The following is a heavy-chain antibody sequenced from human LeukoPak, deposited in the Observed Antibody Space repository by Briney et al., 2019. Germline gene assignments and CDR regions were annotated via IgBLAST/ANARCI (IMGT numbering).Heavy chain of an antibody. CDR1: GFTFSSYA. Sequence: PGGSLRLSCAASGFTFSSYAMSWVRQAPGKGLEWVSAISGSGGSTYYADSVKGRFTISRDNSKNSLYLQMNSLRAEDTAVYYCARDQLHSIIVVVTAIWEGAFDIWGQGTMVTVSS. CDR2: ISGSGGST. V-gene: IGHV3-23*01. J-gene: IGHJ3*02. D-gene: IGHD2-21*02. CDR3: ARDQLHSIIVVVTAIWEGAFDI.